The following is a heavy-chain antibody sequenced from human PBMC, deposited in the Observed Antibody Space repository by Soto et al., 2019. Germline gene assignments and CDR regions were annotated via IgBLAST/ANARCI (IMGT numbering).Heavy chain of an antibody. Sequence: EVPLLESGGGWVQPGGSLRLSCVASGFTFSSYAMSWVRQAPGMGLEWVSAVSISGDDTYYTGSVKGRFSISRDNSKNTLYLQMNSLRAEDTALYHCAKYASGVPGAFDIWGQGTMLTVSS. D-gene: IGHD3-10*01. J-gene: IGHJ3*02. CDR2: VSISGDDT. CDR3: AKYASGVPGAFDI. V-gene: IGHV3-23*01. CDR1: GFTFSSYA.